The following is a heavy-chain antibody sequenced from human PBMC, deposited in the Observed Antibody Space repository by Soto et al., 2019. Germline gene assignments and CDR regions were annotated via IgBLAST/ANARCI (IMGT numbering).Heavy chain of an antibody. CDR3: AKVPGGEYYDSSGYFDY. Sequence: GGSLRLSCAASGFTFSSYGMHWVRQAPGKGLEWVAVISYDGSNKYYADSVKGRFTISRDNSKNTLYLQMNSLRAEDTAVYYCAKVPGGEYYDSSGYFDYWGQGTLVTVSS. J-gene: IGHJ4*02. CDR1: GFTFSSYG. D-gene: IGHD3-22*01. V-gene: IGHV3-30*18. CDR2: ISYDGSNK.